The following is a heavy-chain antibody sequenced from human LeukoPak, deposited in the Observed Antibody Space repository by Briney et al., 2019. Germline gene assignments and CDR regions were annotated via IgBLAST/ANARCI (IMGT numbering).Heavy chain of an antibody. CDR2: INHSGST. CDR3: AIPAAAGTVYRYFDY. V-gene: IGHV4-34*01. Sequence: PSETLSLTCAVYGGSFSGYYWSWIRQPPGKGLEWIGEINHSGSTNCNPSLKSRVTISVDTSKNQFSLKLSSVTAADTAVYYCAIPAAAGTVYRYFDYWGQGTLVTVSS. CDR1: GGSFSGYY. D-gene: IGHD6-13*01. J-gene: IGHJ4*02.